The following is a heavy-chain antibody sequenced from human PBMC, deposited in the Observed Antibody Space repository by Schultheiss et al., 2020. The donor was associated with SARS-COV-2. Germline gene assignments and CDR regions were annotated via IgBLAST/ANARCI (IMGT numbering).Heavy chain of an antibody. Sequence: SETLSLTCAVYGGSFSGYYWSWIRQPPGKGLEWIGYIYYSGSTNYNPSLKSRVTISVDTSKNQFSLKLSSVTAADTAVYYCARDRTPTVTLPFDPWGQGTLVTVSS. CDR2: IYYSGST. CDR1: GGSFSGYY. V-gene: IGHV4-59*12. CDR3: ARDRTPTVTLPFDP. J-gene: IGHJ5*02. D-gene: IGHD4-17*01.